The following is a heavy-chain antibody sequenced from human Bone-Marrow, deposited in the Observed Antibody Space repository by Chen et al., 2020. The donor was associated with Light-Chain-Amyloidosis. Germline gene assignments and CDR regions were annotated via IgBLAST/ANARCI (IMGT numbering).Heavy chain of an antibody. V-gene: IGHV3-23*01. CDR3: AKKLRGVAVIDAFDI. CDR2: ISGSGGST. J-gene: IGHJ3*02. CDR1: GFTFSSYA. D-gene: IGHD3-3*01. Sequence: EVQLLESGGGLVQPGGSLRLSCAASGFTFSSYAMSWVRQAPGKGLAWVSAISGSGGSTYYADSVKGRFTSSRDNSKNTLYLQMNSLRAEETAVYYCAKKLRGVAVIDAFDIWGQGTMVTVSS.